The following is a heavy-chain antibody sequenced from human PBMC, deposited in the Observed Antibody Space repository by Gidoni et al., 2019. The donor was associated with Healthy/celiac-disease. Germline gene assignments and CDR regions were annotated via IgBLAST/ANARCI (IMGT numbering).Heavy chain of an antibody. V-gene: IGHV3-23*01. CDR2: ISGSGGST. Sequence: EVQLLESGGGLVQPGGSLRLSCAASGFTFSSYAMGWVRQAPGKGLEWVSAISGSGGSTYYADSVKGRFTISRDNSKNTLYLQMNSLRAEDTAVYYCAKCGSGSCYRDVKFDYWGQGTLVTVSS. CDR1: GFTFSSYA. J-gene: IGHJ4*02. D-gene: IGHD2-15*01. CDR3: AKCGSGSCYRDVKFDY.